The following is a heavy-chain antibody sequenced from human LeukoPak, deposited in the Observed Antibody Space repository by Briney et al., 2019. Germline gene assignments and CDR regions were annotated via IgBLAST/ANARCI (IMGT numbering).Heavy chain of an antibody. Sequence: SGTLSLTCAVSSGSINSNWWSWVRQPPGKRLEWIGEINHSGSTNYNPSLKSRVTISVDTSKNQFSLKLSSVTAADTAVYYCARTGGSYCTNGVCYRPYYYYGMDVWGQGTTVTVSS. J-gene: IGHJ6*02. D-gene: IGHD2-8*01. CDR2: INHSGST. CDR3: ARTGGSYCTNGVCYRPYYYYGMDV. CDR1: SGSINSNW. V-gene: IGHV4-4*02.